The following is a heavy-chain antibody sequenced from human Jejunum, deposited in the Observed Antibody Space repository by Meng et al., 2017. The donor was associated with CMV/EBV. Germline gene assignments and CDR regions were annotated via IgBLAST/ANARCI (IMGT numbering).Heavy chain of an antibody. J-gene: IGHJ4*02. CDR3: ARGGGNPPYYFDY. CDR1: LFTITIYS. Sequence: EVQRVGSGGGLVTQGRSLTCPFAASLFTITIYSWNWVRQAPGKGLEWVSFISSSSNIWYAASMKGRFTISRDSAKKSLYLQMNSLRAEDTAVYYCARGGGNPPYYFDYWGQGTLVTVSS. D-gene: IGHD4-23*01. CDR2: ISSSSNI. V-gene: IGHV3-21*01.